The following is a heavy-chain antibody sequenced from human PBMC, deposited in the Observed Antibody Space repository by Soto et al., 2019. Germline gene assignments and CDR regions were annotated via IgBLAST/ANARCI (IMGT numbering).Heavy chain of an antibody. J-gene: IGHJ6*03. CDR2: ISAYNGNT. CDR3: ARVLWFGELSPNYYYMDG. Sequence: ASVKVSCKASGYTFTSYGISWVRQAPGQGLEWMGWISAYNGNTNYAQKLQGRVTMTTDTSTSTAYMELRSLRSDDTAVYYCARVLWFGELSPNYYYMDGWAKGTTVTFSS. CDR1: GYTFTSYG. V-gene: IGHV1-18*01. D-gene: IGHD3-10*01.